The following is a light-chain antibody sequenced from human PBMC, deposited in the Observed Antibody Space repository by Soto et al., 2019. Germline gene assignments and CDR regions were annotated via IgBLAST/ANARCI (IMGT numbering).Light chain of an antibody. CDR2: DAS. Sequence: EIVLTQSPATLSLSPGERATLSCRASQSVGSYLGWYQHKPGQAPRLLIYDASNRAPGIPARFSGSGSGTDFTLTISSLEPEDFAVYYCQQRSNWPRGTFGQGTKLDIK. CDR1: QSVGSY. CDR3: QQRSNWPRGT. J-gene: IGKJ2*01. V-gene: IGKV3-11*01.